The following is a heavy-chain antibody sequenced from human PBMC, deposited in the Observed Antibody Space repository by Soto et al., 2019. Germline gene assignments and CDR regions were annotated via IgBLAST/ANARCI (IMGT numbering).Heavy chain of an antibody. CDR3: ARGIGYYFDY. V-gene: IGHV4-39*01. D-gene: IGHD5-12*01. CDR1: GGSISSSSYY. Sequence: QLQLQESGPGLVKTSETLSLTCTVSGGSISSSSYYWGWIRQPPGKGLEWIANIDYNGITYYNPSLKSRVAMSVDTSKTQFSLKLSSVTAADSALYYRARGIGYYFDYWGHGTLVTVSS. CDR2: IDYNGIT. J-gene: IGHJ4*01.